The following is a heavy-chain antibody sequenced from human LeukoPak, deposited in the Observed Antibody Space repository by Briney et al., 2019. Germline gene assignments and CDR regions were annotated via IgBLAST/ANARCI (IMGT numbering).Heavy chain of an antibody. CDR3: ARAGRGLRYFDWLTYDY. CDR1: GFTFSSYA. J-gene: IGHJ4*02. Sequence: GGSLRLSCAASGFTFSSYAMHWVRPAPGKGLEWVAVISYDGSNKYYADSVKGRFTISRDNSKNTLYLQMNSLRAEDTAVYYCARAGRGLRYFDWLTYDYWGQGTLVTVSS. V-gene: IGHV3-30*04. D-gene: IGHD3-9*01. CDR2: ISYDGSNK.